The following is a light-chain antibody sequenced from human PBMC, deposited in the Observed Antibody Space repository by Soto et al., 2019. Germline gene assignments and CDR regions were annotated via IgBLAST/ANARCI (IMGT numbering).Light chain of an antibody. CDR1: SSNIGAGYD. CDR3: LSFDSSLSVV. J-gene: IGLJ2*01. V-gene: IGLV1-40*01. CDR2: GNT. Sequence: QFVLTQPPSVSGAPGQRVTISCTGSSSNIGAGYDVHWYQQLPGRPPKLLIYGNTNRPSGVPDRFSGAKSGTSASLAITGLQAEDEADYYCLSFDSSLSVVFGGGTKLTVL.